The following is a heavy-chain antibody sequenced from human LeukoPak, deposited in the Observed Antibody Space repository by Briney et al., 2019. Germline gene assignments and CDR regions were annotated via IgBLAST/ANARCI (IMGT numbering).Heavy chain of an antibody. J-gene: IGHJ6*03. CDR2: INHSGST. CDR1: GGSFSGYY. D-gene: IGHD5-18*01. V-gene: IGHV4-34*01. Sequence: SETLSLTCAVYGGSFSGYYWSWIRQPPGKGLEWIGEINHSGSTNYNPSLKSRVTISVDTSKNQFSLKLSSVTAADTAVYYCAREAGGYSYGYVGYYMDVWGKGTTVTVSS. CDR3: AREAGGYSYGYVGYYMDV.